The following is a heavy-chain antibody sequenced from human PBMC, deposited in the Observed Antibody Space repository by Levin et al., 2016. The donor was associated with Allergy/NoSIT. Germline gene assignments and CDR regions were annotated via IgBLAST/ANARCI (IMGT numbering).Heavy chain of an antibody. CDR2: TYHSGNS. D-gene: IGHD3-3*01. CDR3: TRDRHYDTATVGPWFDT. J-gene: IGHJ5*02. V-gene: IGHV4-30-2*01. CDR1: GYSISSGDYS. Sequence: SETLSLTCAVSGYSISSGDYSWSWIRQPPGKGLEWIGYTYHSGNSYYNPSLKSRVTISVDTSENQFSLKLSSVTAADTAVYYCTRDRHYDTATVGPWFDTWGQGVLVTVSS.